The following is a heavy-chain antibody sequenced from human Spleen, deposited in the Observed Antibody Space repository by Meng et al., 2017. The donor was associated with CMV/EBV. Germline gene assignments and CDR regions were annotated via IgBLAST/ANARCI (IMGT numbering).Heavy chain of an antibody. CDR2: IYSGGKT. J-gene: IGHJ4*02. Sequence: GGSLRLSCAGSGFTVSTNYMSWVRQAPGKGLEWVSIIYSGGKTNYADSVKGRFSISRDDSKNTLYLQMNSLRAEDTALYYCAKELRDGYNLPFDYWGQGTLVTVSS. V-gene: IGHV3-53*01. CDR1: GFTVSTNY. D-gene: IGHD5-24*01. CDR3: AKELRDGYNLPFDY.